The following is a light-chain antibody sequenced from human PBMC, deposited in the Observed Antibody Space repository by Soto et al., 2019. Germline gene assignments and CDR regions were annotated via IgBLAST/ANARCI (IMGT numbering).Light chain of an antibody. CDR1: QSVPSTY. CDR2: GTS. CDR3: QQRSNWPL. Sequence: VLSQSPAILSLSPGERATLSCRASQSVPSTYFAWYQQKAGQPPRLLISGTSNRATGIPARFSGSGSGTDFTLTISSLEPEDFAVYYCQQRSNWPLFGQGTRLEIK. V-gene: IGKV3-11*01. J-gene: IGKJ5*01.